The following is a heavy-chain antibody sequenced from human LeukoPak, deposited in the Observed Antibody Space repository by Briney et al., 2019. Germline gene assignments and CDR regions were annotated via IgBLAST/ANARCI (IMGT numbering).Heavy chain of an antibody. D-gene: IGHD2-2*01. CDR3: AKMMTPGQTSFDF. J-gene: IGHJ4*02. Sequence: KTSETLSLTCTVSGASISSDSWSWIRQTAGKGLEWIGRIYTRGSTSYNPSLKSRVTMSADTSKNQFSLKLRSVTAADTAVYYCAKMMTPGQTSFDFWGQGTLVTVSS. CDR1: GASISSDS. V-gene: IGHV4-4*07. CDR2: IYTRGST.